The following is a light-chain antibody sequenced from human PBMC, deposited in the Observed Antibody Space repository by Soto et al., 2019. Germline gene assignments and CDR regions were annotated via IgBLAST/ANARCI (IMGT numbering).Light chain of an antibody. CDR2: AAS. CDR3: QLYGSSPPRYT. V-gene: IGKV3-20*01. Sequence: ESVLTQSPGTLSLSPGKRAALSCRASQSVSSSYLAWYQQKSGQAPRLLIYAASTRATGIPDRFSGSGSGTDFTLTISRLEPEDFAVYFCQLYGSSPPRYTFGQGTKVDIK. J-gene: IGKJ2*01. CDR1: QSVSSSY.